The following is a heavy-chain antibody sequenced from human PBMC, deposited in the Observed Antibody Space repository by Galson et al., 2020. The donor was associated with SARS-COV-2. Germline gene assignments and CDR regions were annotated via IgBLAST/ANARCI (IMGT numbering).Heavy chain of an antibody. Sequence: GESLKISCKASNFTFTSYGINWVRQAPGQGLEWLGWISGYNGNTNYAQKFQGRVTMTIETTTAYMELRSLRSDDTAVYFCAREGRCSGYTYPHNYYGLDVWGQGTTVTVAS. V-gene: IGHV1-18*01. CDR3: AREGRCSGYTYPHNYYGLDV. CDR2: ISGYNGNT. J-gene: IGHJ6*02. CDR1: NFTFTSYG. D-gene: IGHD5-12*01.